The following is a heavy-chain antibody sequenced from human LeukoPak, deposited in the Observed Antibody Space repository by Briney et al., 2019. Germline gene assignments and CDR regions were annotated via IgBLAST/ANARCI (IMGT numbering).Heavy chain of an antibody. CDR1: GFTFSRYG. J-gene: IGHJ1*01. CDR3: ARDPTYYYDSGGYGSD. V-gene: IGHV3-30*03. D-gene: IGHD3-22*01. Sequence: PGGSLRLSCAASGFTFSRYGIHWVRQAPGKGLEWVAGISYDGSNKYYADSVKGRFTISRDNSKNTLYLQMTSLRAEDTAVYYCARDPTYYYDSGGYGSDWGQGTLVSVSS. CDR2: ISYDGSNK.